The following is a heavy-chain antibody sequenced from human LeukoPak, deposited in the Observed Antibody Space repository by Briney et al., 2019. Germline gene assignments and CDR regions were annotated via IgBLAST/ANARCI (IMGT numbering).Heavy chain of an antibody. CDR2: IYYSGST. J-gene: IGHJ4*02. D-gene: IGHD6-6*01. Sequence: SETLSLTCTVSGGSISSSSHYWGWIRQPPGKGLEWIGSIYYSGSTYYNPSLKSRVTISVDTSKNQFSLKLSSVTAADTAVYYCARSSSSGIDYWGQGTLVTVSS. CDR3: ARSSSSGIDY. V-gene: IGHV4-39*01. CDR1: GGSISSSSHY.